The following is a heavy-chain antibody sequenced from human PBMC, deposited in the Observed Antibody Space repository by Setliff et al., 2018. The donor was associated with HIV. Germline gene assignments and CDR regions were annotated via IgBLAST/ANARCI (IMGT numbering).Heavy chain of an antibody. J-gene: IGHJ4*02. Sequence: ASVKVSCKASGYTFTDYGIGWVRQAPGQGLEWMGWISTSKDYTACAQSLQDRVTLTIDTSTGTAYMELTSLASDDTAMYFCARGKYFDHWGQGSLVTV. CDR3: ARGKYFDH. CDR2: ISTSKDYT. CDR1: GYTFTDYG. V-gene: IGHV1-18*01.